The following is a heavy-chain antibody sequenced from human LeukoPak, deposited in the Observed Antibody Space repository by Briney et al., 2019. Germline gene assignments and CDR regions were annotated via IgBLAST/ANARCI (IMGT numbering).Heavy chain of an antibody. D-gene: IGHD3-22*01. CDR2: IYPCDSDT. CDR1: GYSFTSYW. V-gene: IGHV5-51*01. J-gene: IGHJ4*02. Sequence: GESLKISCKGSGYSFTSYWIGWVRQMPGKGLEWMGIIYPCDSDTRYSPSFQGQVTISADKSISTAYLQWSSLKASDTAMYYCARRVGYDSSGYYYYFDYWGQGTLVTVSS. CDR3: ARRVGYDSSGYYYYFDY.